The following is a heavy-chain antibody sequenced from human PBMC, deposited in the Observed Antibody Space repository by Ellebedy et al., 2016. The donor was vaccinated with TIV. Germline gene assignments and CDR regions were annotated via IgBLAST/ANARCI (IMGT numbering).Heavy chain of an antibody. CDR3: ARDRQYECTSCYGMDV. V-gene: IGHV3-33*01. CDR2: IWYDGSNK. J-gene: IGHJ6*02. CDR1: GFTFSSYG. Sequence: GESLKISCAASGFTFSSYGMPWVRQAPGKGLEWVAVIWYDGSNKYYADSVKGRFTISRDNSKNTLYLQMNSLRAEDTAVYYCARDRQYECTSCYGMDVWGQGTTVTVSS. D-gene: IGHD2-2*01.